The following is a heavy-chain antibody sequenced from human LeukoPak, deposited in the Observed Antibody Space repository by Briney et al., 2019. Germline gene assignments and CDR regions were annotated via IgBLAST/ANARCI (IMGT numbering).Heavy chain of an antibody. CDR3: ARVATVTTSQSYHFDY. CDR2: INAGKGNT. V-gene: IGHV1-3*01. CDR1: GYTFINYA. Sequence: ASVKVSCKASGYTFINYAMHWVRQAPGQRLEWMGWINAGKGNTKYSQEFQGRVTMTTDTSTGTAYMGLRSLRSDDTAVYYCARVATVTTSQSYHFDYWGQGTLVTVSS. D-gene: IGHD4-17*01. J-gene: IGHJ4*02.